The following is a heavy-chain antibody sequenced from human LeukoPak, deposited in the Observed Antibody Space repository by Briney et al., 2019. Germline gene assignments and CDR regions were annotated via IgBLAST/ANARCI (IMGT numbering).Heavy chain of an antibody. J-gene: IGHJ6*03. V-gene: IGHV4-34*01. CDR2: INHSGST. D-gene: IGHD6-25*01. CDR1: GGSFSGYY. Sequence: SETLSLTCAASGGSFSGYYWSWIRQRPGKGLEWIGEINHSGSTNYNPSLKSRVTISVDTSKNQFSLKLSSVTAADTAVYYCARGGSHYYYYMDVWGKGTTVTVSS. CDR3: ARGGSHYYYYMDV.